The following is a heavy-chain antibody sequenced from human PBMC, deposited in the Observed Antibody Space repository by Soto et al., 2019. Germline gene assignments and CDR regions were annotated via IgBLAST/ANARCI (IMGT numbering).Heavy chain of an antibody. D-gene: IGHD4-4*01. V-gene: IGHV1-3*01. Sequence: KFQGRVTITRDTSASTAYMELSSLRSEDTAVYYCARDRSSNYGNPTPFDLWGRGTLVTVSS. J-gene: IGHJ2*01. CDR3: ARDRSSNYGNPTPFDL.